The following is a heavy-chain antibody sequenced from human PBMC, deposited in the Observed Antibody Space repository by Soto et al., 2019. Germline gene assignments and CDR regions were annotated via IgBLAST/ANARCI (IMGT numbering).Heavy chain of an antibody. CDR3: AKDKGGGIVVVPAAKGGMDV. D-gene: IGHD2-2*01. J-gene: IGHJ6*02. Sequence: GGSLRLSCAASGFTFSSYAMCWVRQAPGKGLEWVSAISGSGGSTYYADSVKGRFTISRDNSKNTLYLQMNSLRAEDTAVYYCAKDKGGGIVVVPAAKGGMDVWGQGTTVTVSS. V-gene: IGHV3-23*01. CDR2: ISGSGGST. CDR1: GFTFSSYA.